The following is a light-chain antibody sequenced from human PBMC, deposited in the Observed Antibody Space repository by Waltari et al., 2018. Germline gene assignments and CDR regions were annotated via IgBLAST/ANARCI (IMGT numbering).Light chain of an antibody. V-gene: IGLV3-1*01. CDR1: ELGDKY. Sequence: SYELTQPPSVSVSPGQTASIPCSGDELGDKYVCWYQQKPGQSPMLVIYQDGARPSGIPERFSGSNSGNTATLTISGTQAMDEADYYCQAWDTSTVVFGGGTELTVL. CDR3: QAWDTSTVV. J-gene: IGLJ2*01. CDR2: QDG.